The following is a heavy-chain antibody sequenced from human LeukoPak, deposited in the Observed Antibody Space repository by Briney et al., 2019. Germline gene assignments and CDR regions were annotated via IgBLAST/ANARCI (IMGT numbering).Heavy chain of an antibody. CDR2: INPNSGGT. D-gene: IGHD3-10*01. Sequence: ASVKVSCKASGYTFTGYYMHWVRRAPGQGLEWMGWINPNSGGTNYAQKFQGRVTMTRDTSISTAYMELSRLRSDDTAVYYCARATRYYYGSGSYSHFDYWGQGTLVTVSS. J-gene: IGHJ4*02. CDR1: GYTFTGYY. V-gene: IGHV1-2*02. CDR3: ARATRYYYGSGSYSHFDY.